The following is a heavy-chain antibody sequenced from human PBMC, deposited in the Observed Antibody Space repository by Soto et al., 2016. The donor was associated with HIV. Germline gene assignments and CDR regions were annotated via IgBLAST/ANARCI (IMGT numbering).Heavy chain of an antibody. CDR2: IRSKANSYAT. CDR3: TSPTLDFSGSYLTYAFVY. CDR1: GSPSVALL. Sequence: EVQLVESGGGLVQPGGSRETTPVQPLGSPSVALLCTGSARLPGKGLEWVGHIRSKANSYATAYAASVKGRFTISRDDSKNTAYLQMNSLKTEDTAVYYCTSPTLDFSGSYLTYAFVYLGPRDNGHRLF. D-gene: IGHD1-26*01. V-gene: IGHV3-73*01. J-gene: IGHJ3*02.